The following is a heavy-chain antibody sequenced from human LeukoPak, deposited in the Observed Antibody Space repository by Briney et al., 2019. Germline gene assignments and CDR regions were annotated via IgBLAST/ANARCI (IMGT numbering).Heavy chain of an antibody. V-gene: IGHV3-48*01. CDR1: GFTFSTYS. J-gene: IGHJ5*02. CDR3: AGILLWFGELSSP. D-gene: IGHD3-10*01. CDR2: IDSGSDNI. Sequence: PGGSLRLSCAASGFTFSTYSMNWIRQAPGKGLEWVSDIDSGSDNIHYADSVKGRFTISRDNAKNSLYLQMNSLRAEDTAVYYCAGILLWFGELSSPWGQGTLVTVSS.